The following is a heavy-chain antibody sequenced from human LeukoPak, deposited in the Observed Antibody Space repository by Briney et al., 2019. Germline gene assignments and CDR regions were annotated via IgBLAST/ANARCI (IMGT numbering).Heavy chain of an antibody. Sequence: SQTLSLTCIVSGASFNTGDYYWNWIRQHPGKGLEWIGYIYNSGSTYYNPSLKSRVTISVDTSKNHFSLRLTSVTAAASAVYYCARGAPPDSWGQGTLVTVSS. CDR2: IYNSGST. CDR3: ARGAPPDS. V-gene: IGHV4-31*03. J-gene: IGHJ4*02. CDR1: GASFNTGDYY.